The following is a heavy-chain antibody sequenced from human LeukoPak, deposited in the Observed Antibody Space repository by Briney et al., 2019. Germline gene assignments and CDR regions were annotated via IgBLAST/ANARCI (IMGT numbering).Heavy chain of an antibody. Sequence: SETLSLTCTVSGGSNSSYYWSWIRQPPGKGLEWIGYVYYSGSTNYNPSLKSRVTISVDTSKNQFSLKLSSLTAADTAVYYCARHTAEKYNWFDRWGQGTLVTVSS. CDR2: VYYSGST. V-gene: IGHV4-59*08. J-gene: IGHJ5*02. D-gene: IGHD5-24*01. CDR3: ARHTAEKYNWFDR. CDR1: GGSNSSYY.